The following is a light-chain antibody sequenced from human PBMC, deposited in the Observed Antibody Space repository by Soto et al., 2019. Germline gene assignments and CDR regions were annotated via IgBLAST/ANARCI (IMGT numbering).Light chain of an antibody. Sequence: QTVVTQEPSFSVSPGGTVTLTCGLNSGSVSSSYYPSWYQQTPGQAPRTLIYSTNTRSSGVPDRFSGSILGNKAALTITGAQADDESDYYCVLYMGSGISVFSGGTKLTVL. CDR2: STN. CDR3: VLYMGSGISV. V-gene: IGLV8-61*01. J-gene: IGLJ3*02. CDR1: SGSVSSSYY.